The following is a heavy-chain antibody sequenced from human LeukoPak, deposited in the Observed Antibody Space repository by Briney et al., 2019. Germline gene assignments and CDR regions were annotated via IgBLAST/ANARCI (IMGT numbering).Heavy chain of an antibody. CDR2: ISGSGGST. CDR3: AKAVLLWFGELRYYFDY. V-gene: IGHV3-23*01. J-gene: IGHJ4*02. D-gene: IGHD3-10*01. Sequence: GVPLRLSCAASGFTFSSYAMSWVRQAPGKGVEWVSAISGSGGSTYYADSVKGRFTISRDNSKNTMYLQMNSLRAEDTAVYYCAKAVLLWFGELRYYFDYWGQGTLVTVSS. CDR1: GFTFSSYA.